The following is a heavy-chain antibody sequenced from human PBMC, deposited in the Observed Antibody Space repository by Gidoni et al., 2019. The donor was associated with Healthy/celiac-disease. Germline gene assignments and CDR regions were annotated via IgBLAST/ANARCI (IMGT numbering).Heavy chain of an antibody. Sequence: QVQLVQSGTEVKKPGASVKVSCKASGYTFTSYGISWVRQAPGQGLEWMGWISAYNGNTNYAQKLKGRVKMTTDTSTRTAYMELRSLRSDDTAVYYCARDHYDFWSDFYYYYGMDVWGQGTTVTVSS. D-gene: IGHD3-3*01. CDR3: ARDHYDFWSDFYYYYGMDV. J-gene: IGHJ6*02. V-gene: IGHV1-18*01. CDR1: GYTFTSYG. CDR2: ISAYNGNT.